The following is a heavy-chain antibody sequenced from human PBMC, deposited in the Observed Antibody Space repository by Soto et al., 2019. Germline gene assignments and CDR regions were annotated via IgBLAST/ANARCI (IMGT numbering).Heavy chain of an antibody. J-gene: IGHJ6*02. CDR2: FHPGESDT. Sequence: GESLKISCESHGYSFTTYWITWVRQKPGKGLEWVGSFHPGESDTRYSPSFQGQVTISADRSLATAYLQWSSLQAADTAICYCARHEATYYNFYGMDVWGQGTTVTVSS. CDR3: ARHEATYYNFYGMDV. CDR1: GYSFTTYW. V-gene: IGHV5-51*01.